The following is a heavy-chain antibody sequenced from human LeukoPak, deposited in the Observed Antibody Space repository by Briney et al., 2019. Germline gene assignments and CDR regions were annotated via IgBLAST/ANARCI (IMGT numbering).Heavy chain of an antibody. Sequence: SETLSLTCTVSGGSISSYYWSWIRQPPGKGLEWIGYIYYSGSTNHNPSLKSRVTISVDTSKNQFSLKLSSVTAADTAVYYCARKTTTVTLKNWYFDLWGRGTLVTVSS. CDR2: IYYSGST. J-gene: IGHJ2*01. CDR1: GGSISSYY. V-gene: IGHV4-59*01. D-gene: IGHD4-17*01. CDR3: ARKTTTVTLKNWYFDL.